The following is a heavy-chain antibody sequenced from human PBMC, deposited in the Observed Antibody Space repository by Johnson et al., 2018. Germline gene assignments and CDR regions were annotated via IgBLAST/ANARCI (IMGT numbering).Heavy chain of an antibody. J-gene: IGHJ4*02. Sequence: QVQLVQSGGGLVQPGGSLRLSCGASGFTFSDYYMSWIRQAPGKGLEWVASITSSGSSIFYADSVKGRFTISRDNSKNTLYLQRNSLRAEDTAVYYCGKDLYSGVVVAATRYFDYWGQGTLVTVSS. CDR3: GKDLYSGVVVAATRYFDY. V-gene: IGHV3-11*04. CDR2: ITSSGSSI. CDR1: GFTFSDYY. D-gene: IGHD2-15*01.